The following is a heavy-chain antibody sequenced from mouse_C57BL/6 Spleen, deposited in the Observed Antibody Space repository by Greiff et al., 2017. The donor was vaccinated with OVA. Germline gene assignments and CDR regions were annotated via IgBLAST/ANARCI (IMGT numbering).Heavy chain of an antibody. V-gene: IGHV1-69*01. CDR2: IDPSDSYT. Sequence: QVQLQQPGAELVMPGASVKLSCKASGYTFTSYWMHWVKQRPGQGLEWIGEIDPSDSYTNYNQKFKGKSTLTVDKSSSTAYMQLSSLTSEDSAVYYCARRLGYFDYWGQGTTLTVSS. CDR3: ARRLGYFDY. CDR1: GYTFTSYW. J-gene: IGHJ2*01. D-gene: IGHD3-3*01.